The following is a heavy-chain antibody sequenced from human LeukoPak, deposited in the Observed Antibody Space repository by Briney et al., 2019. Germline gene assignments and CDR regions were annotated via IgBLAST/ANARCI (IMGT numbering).Heavy chain of an antibody. J-gene: IGHJ4*02. V-gene: IGHV1-8*01. CDR1: GYTFTTYN. D-gene: IGHD3-22*01. CDR3: ERWAHDSSGDHPDH. CDR2: LIPNSGNT. Sequence: ASVRVSCKASGYTFTTYNINWVRQAPGQGLEWVGWLIPNSGNTGYAQKFQGRVTMTRDTSISTAYMELSNLRSEDTAVYYCERWAHDSSGDHPDHWGQGTLVTVSP.